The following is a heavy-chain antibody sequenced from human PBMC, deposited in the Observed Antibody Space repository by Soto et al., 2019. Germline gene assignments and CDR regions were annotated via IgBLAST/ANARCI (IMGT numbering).Heavy chain of an antibody. D-gene: IGHD5-18*01. Sequence: ASVKASCKASGYTVTSYYMHWVRQAPGQGLEWMGIINPSGGSTTYAQKFQGRVTMTRDTSTSTVYMELSSLRSDDTAVYYCARGGGYTYGSLDYWGQGTLVTVSS. V-gene: IGHV1-46*01. CDR2: INPSGGST. J-gene: IGHJ4*02. CDR3: ARGGGYTYGSLDY. CDR1: GYTVTSYY.